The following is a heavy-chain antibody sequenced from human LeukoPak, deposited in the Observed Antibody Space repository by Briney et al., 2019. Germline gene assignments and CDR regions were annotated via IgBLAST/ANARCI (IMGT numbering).Heavy chain of an antibody. V-gene: IGHV1-18*01. D-gene: IGHD5-18*01. CDR3: ARGMGYSYGHPQGAFDI. Sequence: ASVKVSCKASGYTFTSYDINWVRQATGQGLEWMGWMSAYNGKTNYAHSLQGRVTVTADTSTSTAYMELRSLRSEDTAVYYCARGMGYSYGHPQGAFDIWGQGTMVTVSS. CDR2: MSAYNGKT. J-gene: IGHJ3*02. CDR1: GYTFTSYD.